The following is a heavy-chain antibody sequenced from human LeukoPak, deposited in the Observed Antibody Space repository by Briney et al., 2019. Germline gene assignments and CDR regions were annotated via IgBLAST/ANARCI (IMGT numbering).Heavy chain of an antibody. Sequence: PGGSLRLSCAASGFTFSNYAMSWVRQAPGQGLDWVSAISDSGVTAYYADSVKGRFTISRDNSKSTPYLQMNSLRAEDTAVYYCANLNAPYWGNFDYWGQGTLVTVSS. V-gene: IGHV3-23*01. D-gene: IGHD3-16*01. CDR3: ANLNAPYWGNFDY. CDR1: GFTFSNYA. CDR2: ISDSGVTA. J-gene: IGHJ4*02.